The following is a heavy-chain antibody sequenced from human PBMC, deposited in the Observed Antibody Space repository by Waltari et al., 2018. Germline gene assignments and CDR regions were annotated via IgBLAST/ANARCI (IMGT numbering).Heavy chain of an antibody. J-gene: IGHJ4*02. V-gene: IGHV3-7*01. D-gene: IGHD3-16*02. CDR3: ARENLGELSY. CDR1: GFTFSSYW. CDR2: IKQDGSEK. Sequence: EVQLVESGGGLVQPGGSLRLSCAASGFTFSSYWMSWVRQAPGKGRGWGANIKQDGSEKYYVDSVKGRFTISRDNAKNSLYLQMNSLRAEDTAVYYCARENLGELSYWGQGTLVTVSS.